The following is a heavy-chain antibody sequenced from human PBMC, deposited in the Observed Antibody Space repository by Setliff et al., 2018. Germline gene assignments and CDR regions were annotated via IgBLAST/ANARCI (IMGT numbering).Heavy chain of an antibody. J-gene: IGHJ4*02. CDR2: ISGSGGNT. V-gene: IGHV3-23*01. Sequence: SLKISCAASGFTFSSYTMSWVRQAPGKGLEWVSAISGSGGNTYYADSVKGRFTISRDNSNNTLYLQMNSLRADDTATYYCAKDDQIRGHNLDYWGQGTLVTVSS. CDR1: GFTFSSYT. D-gene: IGHD3-10*01. CDR3: AKDDQIRGHNLDY.